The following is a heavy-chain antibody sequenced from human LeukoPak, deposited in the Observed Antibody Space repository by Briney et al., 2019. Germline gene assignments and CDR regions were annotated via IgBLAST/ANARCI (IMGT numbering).Heavy chain of an antibody. CDR3: AADSRQLQPHDAFDI. Sequence: VASVTVSCKASGYTFTSYAMHWVRQAPGQRLEWMRWINAGNGNTKYSQKFRGRVTITRDTSASTAYMELSSLRSEDTAVYYCAADSRQLQPHDAFDIWGQGTMVAVSS. J-gene: IGHJ3*02. D-gene: IGHD1-1*01. V-gene: IGHV1-3*01. CDR1: GYTFTSYA. CDR2: INAGNGNT.